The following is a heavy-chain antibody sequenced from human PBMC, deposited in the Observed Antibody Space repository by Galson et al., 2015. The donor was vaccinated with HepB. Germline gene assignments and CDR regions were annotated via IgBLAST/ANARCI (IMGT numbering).Heavy chain of an antibody. CDR3: ARGLFGELFTYSYYYGMDV. CDR2: ISAYNGNT. Sequence: SVKVSCKASGYTFTSYGISWVRQAPGQGLEWMGWISAYNGNTNYAQKLQGRVTMTTDKSTSTAYMELRSLRSDDTAVYYCARGLFGELFTYSYYYGMDVWGQGTMVTVSS. V-gene: IGHV1-18*01. D-gene: IGHD3-10*02. CDR1: GYTFTSYG. J-gene: IGHJ6*02.